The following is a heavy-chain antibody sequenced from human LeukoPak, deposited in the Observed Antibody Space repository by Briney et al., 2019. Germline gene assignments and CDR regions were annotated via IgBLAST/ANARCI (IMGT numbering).Heavy chain of an antibody. D-gene: IGHD5-18*01. Sequence: GGSLRLSCTASGFSFNTYIMNWVRQAPGKGLEWISYINSGSSITQYADSVTGRFTISRDNARNSPYLQMNSLRAEDTAVYFCARSRYDSYGYFFCDYWGQGTLVTVSS. CDR3: ARSRYDSYGYFFCDY. J-gene: IGHJ4*02. CDR2: INSGSSIT. CDR1: GFSFNTYI. V-gene: IGHV3-48*01.